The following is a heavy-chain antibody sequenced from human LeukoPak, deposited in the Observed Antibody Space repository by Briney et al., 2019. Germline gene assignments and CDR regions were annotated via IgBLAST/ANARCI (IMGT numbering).Heavy chain of an antibody. D-gene: IGHD1-26*01. V-gene: IGHV3-30*02. CDR3: AKRWIVGAASYFDY. CDR1: GFTFSNYG. J-gene: IGHJ4*02. Sequence: GGSLRLSCAASGFTFSNYGMHWVRQAPGKGLGWVAFIRYDGSSKYYADSVKGRFTISRDNSKNTLYLQMNSRRAEDTAVYYCAKRWIVGAASYFDYWGQGTLVTVSS. CDR2: IRYDGSSK.